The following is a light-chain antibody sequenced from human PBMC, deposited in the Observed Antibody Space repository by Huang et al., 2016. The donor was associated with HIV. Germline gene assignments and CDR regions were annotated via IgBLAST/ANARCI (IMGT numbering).Light chain of an antibody. CDR1: QSVGSRY. Sequence: EIVLTQSPGTLSLSPGERATLSCRASQSVGSRYLAWYQQKPGKAPRLLIDGASSRATDIPDRVSGSGSGTDFTLTISRLEPEDFAVYYCQQYGSSPLTVGGGTKVEIK. CDR2: GAS. J-gene: IGKJ4*01. V-gene: IGKV3-20*01. CDR3: QQYGSSPLT.